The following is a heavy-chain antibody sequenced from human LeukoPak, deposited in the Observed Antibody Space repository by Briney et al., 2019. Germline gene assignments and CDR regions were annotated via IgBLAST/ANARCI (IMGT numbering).Heavy chain of an antibody. CDR3: ASDGSWDY. CDR2: INSDGSTT. J-gene: IGHJ4*02. D-gene: IGHD1-26*01. Sequence: GGSLRLSCAASGFTFSTFWMHWVRQVPGKGLVWVSRINSDGSTTTYADSVKGRFTISRDNAKKAVYLQMNSLRAEDTAVYYCASDGSWDYWGRGTLVTVSS. V-gene: IGHV3-74*01. CDR1: GFTFSTFW.